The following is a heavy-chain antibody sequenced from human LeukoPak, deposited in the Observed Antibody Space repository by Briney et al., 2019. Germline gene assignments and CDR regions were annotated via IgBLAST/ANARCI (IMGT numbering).Heavy chain of an antibody. CDR3: AKDRGLIAYYFDY. D-gene: IGHD3-16*01. V-gene: IGHV3-30-3*01. J-gene: IGHJ4*02. Sequence: PGGSLRLSCAASGFTFSSYAMHWVRQAPGKGLGWVAVISYDGSNKYYADSVKGRFTISRDNSKNTLYLQMNSLRAEDTAVCYCAKDRGLIAYYFDYWGQGTLVTVSS. CDR1: GFTFSSYA. CDR2: ISYDGSNK.